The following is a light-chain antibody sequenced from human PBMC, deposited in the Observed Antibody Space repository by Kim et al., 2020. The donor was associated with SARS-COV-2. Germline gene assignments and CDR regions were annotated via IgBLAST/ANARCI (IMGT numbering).Light chain of an antibody. CDR3: QQRSNWPPMYT. Sequence: EIVLTQSPATLSMSPGERATLSCRASQSASGYLAWYQQKPGQPPRLLIYDTSSRATGIPARFSGSGSGTDFTLTITSVESEDFAIYYCQQRSNWPPMYTFGQGTKLEI. J-gene: IGKJ2*01. CDR2: DTS. V-gene: IGKV3-11*01. CDR1: QSASGY.